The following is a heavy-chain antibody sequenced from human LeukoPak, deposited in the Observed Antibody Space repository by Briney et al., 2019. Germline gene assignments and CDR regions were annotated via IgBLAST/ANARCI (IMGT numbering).Heavy chain of an antibody. V-gene: IGHV4-59*08. CDR2: INYSGST. Sequence: PSETLSLTCTVSGGSIGNYYWNWIRQPPGRGLEWIGYINYSGSTNYNPSLKSRVTISVDTSKNQFSLKVTSVTAADTAVYYCAGLNGGYWGQGTLVTVSS. CDR1: GGSIGNYY. CDR3: AGLNGGY. D-gene: IGHD1-1*01. J-gene: IGHJ4*02.